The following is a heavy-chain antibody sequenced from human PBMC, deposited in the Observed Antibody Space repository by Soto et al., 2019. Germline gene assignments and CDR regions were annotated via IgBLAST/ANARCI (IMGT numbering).Heavy chain of an antibody. CDR2: IYNSATI. CDR3: ARGRFDYIWGSPAPYLDY. J-gene: IGHJ4*02. V-gene: IGHV4-59*01. D-gene: IGHD3-16*01. Sequence: WIWIRQPPGKGLEWIGYIYNSATIKYNPSLRGRVTMSGDTSKNQFSLRLTFVTAADTAVYYCARGRFDYIWGSPAPYLDYWGQGALVTVSS.